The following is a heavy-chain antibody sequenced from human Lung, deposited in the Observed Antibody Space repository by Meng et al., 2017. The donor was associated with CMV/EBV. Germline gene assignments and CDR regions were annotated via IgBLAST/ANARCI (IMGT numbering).Heavy chain of an antibody. CDR3: ARDYCSSNSCNRRITGTTPSSDYYYGLDV. J-gene: IGHJ6*02. Sequence: SVKVSCNASGGTFSSYAISWVRQAPGQGLEWMGGIIPILGIANYAQKFQGRVTITADKSTRTAYMELSSLRSEDTAVYYCARDYCSSNSCNRRITGTTPSSDYYYGLDVWXQGTTVXVSS. CDR2: IIPILGIA. CDR1: GGTFSSYA. D-gene: IGHD2-2*01. V-gene: IGHV1-69*10.